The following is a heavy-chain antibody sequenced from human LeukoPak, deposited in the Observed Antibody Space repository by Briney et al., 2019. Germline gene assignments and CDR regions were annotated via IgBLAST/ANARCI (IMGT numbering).Heavy chain of an antibody. CDR2: FDPEDGET. CDR1: GYTLTELS. D-gene: IGHD2-15*01. Sequence: ASVKVSCKVSGYTLTELSMHWVRQAPGKGLGWMGGFDPEDGETIYAQKFQGRVTMTEDTSTDTAYMELSSLRSEDTAVYYCATDGTYCSGGSCYLAMGHHDAFDIWGQGTMVTVSS. CDR3: ATDGTYCSGGSCYLAMGHHDAFDI. J-gene: IGHJ3*02. V-gene: IGHV1-24*01.